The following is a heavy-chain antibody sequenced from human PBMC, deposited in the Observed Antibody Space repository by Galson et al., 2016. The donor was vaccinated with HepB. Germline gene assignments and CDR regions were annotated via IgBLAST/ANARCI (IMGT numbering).Heavy chain of an antibody. V-gene: IGHV1-18*01. CDR1: GYSFTKYG. D-gene: IGHD1-26*01. CDR3: ARDYYESGSQSEPDY. CDR2: ISAHSGIS. Sequence: SVKVSCKASGYSFTKYGFTWVRQAPGQGLEWVGWISAHSGISQYTQKFQGRVTLTTDTSTTTAYMELRSLRSGDTALYYCARDYYESGSQSEPDYWGQGTLVTVSS. J-gene: IGHJ4*02.